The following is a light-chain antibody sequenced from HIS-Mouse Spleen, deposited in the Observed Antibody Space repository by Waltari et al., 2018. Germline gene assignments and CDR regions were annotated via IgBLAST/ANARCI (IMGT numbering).Light chain of an antibody. V-gene: IGLV2-14*03. CDR2: DVS. CDR3: SSYTSSSTLGV. CDR1: RSAGGGYTY. Sequence: QSALTQPASVSGSPGQSTTIPCTGTRSAGGGYTYFSWYQQHPGKAPKLMIYDVSNRPSGVSNRFSGSKSGNTASLTISGLQAEDEADYYCSSYTSSSTLGVFGGGTKLTVL. J-gene: IGLJ3*02.